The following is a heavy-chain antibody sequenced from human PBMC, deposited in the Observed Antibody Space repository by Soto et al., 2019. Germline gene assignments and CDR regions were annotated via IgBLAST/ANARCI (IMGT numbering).Heavy chain of an antibody. V-gene: IGHV4-4*07. CDR2: NYTSGYT. CDR3: ARETVACTENWCAP. Sequence: QVQLQESGPGLVKPSETLSLNCTVSRGSISTFYWNWIRQPAGKRLEWLGRNYTSGYTKYNPSLRGLSTISLDTSKRQVSLKLSSVTAADTAVYYWARETVACTENWCAPWGQGCLVTVSS. D-gene: IGHD3-16*01. J-gene: IGHJ5*02. CDR1: RGSISTFY.